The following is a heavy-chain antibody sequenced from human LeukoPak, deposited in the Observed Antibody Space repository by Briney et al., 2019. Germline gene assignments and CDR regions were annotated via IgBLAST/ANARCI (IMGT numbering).Heavy chain of an antibody. CDR3: ARVGRGYYFDY. CDR2: IKQDGSEK. D-gene: IGHD3/OR15-3a*01. Sequence: GGSLRLSCAASGFTFSSYWMSWVRQAPGKGLEWVANIKQDGSEKYYVDSVKGRFTISRDNAKYSLYLQMNSLRAEDTAVYYCARVGRGYYFDYWGQGTLVTVSS. J-gene: IGHJ4*02. CDR1: GFTFSSYW. V-gene: IGHV3-7*01.